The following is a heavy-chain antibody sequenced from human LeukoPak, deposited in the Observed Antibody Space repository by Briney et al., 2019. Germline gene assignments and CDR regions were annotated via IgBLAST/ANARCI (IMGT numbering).Heavy chain of an antibody. CDR1: GFTFSYYA. J-gene: IGHJ4*02. CDR2: KDGSGETT. CDR3: AKDQPADGYNSI. Sequence: PGGSLRLSCVGSGFTFSYYAMSWVRQAPGKGLEWVSTKDGSGETTYYASAGEGLFTISRDNCKKTLSLQMTRLRVEDTAVYYCAKDQPADGYNSIWGQGTRVTVSS. D-gene: IGHD5-24*01. V-gene: IGHV3-23*01.